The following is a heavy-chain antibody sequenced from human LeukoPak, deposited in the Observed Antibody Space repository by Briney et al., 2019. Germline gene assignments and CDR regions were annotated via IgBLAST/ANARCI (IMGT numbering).Heavy chain of an antibody. CDR3: ARVHYYYSGGYFGGYFDY. V-gene: IGHV4-4*07. Sequence: PSETLSLTCTVSGGSISSYYWSWIRQPAGKGLEWIGRIYTSGSTNYNPSLKIRVTMSVDTSKNQFSLKLNSVTAADTAVYYCARVHYYYSGGYFGGYFDYWGQGTLVTVSS. J-gene: IGHJ4*02. D-gene: IGHD3-22*01. CDR1: GGSISSYY. CDR2: IYTSGST.